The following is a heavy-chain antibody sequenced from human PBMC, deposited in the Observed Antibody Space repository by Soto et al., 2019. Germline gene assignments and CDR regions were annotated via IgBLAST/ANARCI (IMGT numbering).Heavy chain of an antibody. J-gene: IGHJ6*02. CDR1: GFTFSSYA. CDR3: ARGGVGGSSTSWKAYGMDV. V-gene: IGHV3-23*01. Sequence: EVQLLESGGDLVQPGGSLRLSCAASGFTFSSYAMTWVRQAPGKGLEWVSAIGGSGGSTYYADSVKGRFTISRDNSKNTLYLQMNSLRAEDTAVYYCARGGVGGSSTSWKAYGMDVWGQGTTVTVSS. D-gene: IGHD2-2*01. CDR2: IGGSGGST.